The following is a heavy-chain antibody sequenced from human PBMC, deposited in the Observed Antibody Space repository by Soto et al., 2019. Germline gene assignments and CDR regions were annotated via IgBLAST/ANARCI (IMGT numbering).Heavy chain of an antibody. D-gene: IGHD2-2*01. CDR3: ARRAYCSRTSCYGPHFDS. V-gene: IGHV4-61*01. Sequence: SETLSLTCTVSGGSVSSDSYYWSWIRQPPGKGLEWIAYIYYSGSTNYNPSLKSRVTISLDTPKNQFSLKLSSVTAADTAVYYCARRAYCSRTSCYGPHFDSWAQGTLVTVSS. CDR1: GGSVSSDSYY. CDR2: IYYSGST. J-gene: IGHJ4*02.